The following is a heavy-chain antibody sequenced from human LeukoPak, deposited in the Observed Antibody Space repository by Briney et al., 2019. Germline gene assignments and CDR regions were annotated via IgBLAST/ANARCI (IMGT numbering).Heavy chain of an antibody. D-gene: IGHD3-10*01. V-gene: IGHV3-23*01. Sequence: GGSLRLSCAAPGFTFSSYAMSGVRQAQGKGLGWVSAISGGGGSTYYADSVKGRFTISRDNSKNTLYLKMNSLRAEATALYYCAKVPYGAGSCFDYWGQGTLVTVSS. CDR3: AKVPYGAGSCFDY. CDR2: ISGGGGST. CDR1: GFTFSSYA. J-gene: IGHJ4*02.